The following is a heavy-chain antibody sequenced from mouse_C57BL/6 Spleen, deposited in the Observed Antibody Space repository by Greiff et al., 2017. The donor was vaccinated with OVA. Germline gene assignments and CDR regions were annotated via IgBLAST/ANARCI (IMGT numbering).Heavy chain of an antibody. Sequence: VQLQQPGAELVKPGASVKMSCKASGYTFTSYWITWVKQRPGQGLEWIGDLYPGSGSTNYNEKFKSKATLTVDKSSSTAYMQLSSLTSEDSAVYCCARSRLHLFADWGKGTLVTVSA. CDR3: ARSRLHLFAD. D-gene: IGHD2-2*01. CDR2: LYPGSGST. J-gene: IGHJ3*01. CDR1: GYTFTSYW. V-gene: IGHV1-55*01.